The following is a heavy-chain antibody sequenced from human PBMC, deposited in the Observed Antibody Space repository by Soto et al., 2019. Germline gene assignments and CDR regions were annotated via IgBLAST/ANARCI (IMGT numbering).Heavy chain of an antibody. CDR3: ARDWRVAEGFDP. Sequence: QVQFVQSGPEVKKPGASVKVSCKASGYTFNTYGFSWVRQDPGNGLEWVGWIGTHNGDTTYAQKFQGRVTMTIATSTTTSYMELRRLTSADTAMYCCARDWRVAEGFDPWGQGTLVTVSS. D-gene: IGHD3-3*01. CDR2: IGTHNGDT. CDR1: GYTFNTYG. V-gene: IGHV1-18*01. J-gene: IGHJ5*02.